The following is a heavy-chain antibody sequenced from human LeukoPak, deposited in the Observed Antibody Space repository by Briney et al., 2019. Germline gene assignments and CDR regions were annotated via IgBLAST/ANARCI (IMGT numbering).Heavy chain of an antibody. V-gene: IGHV3-48*04. J-gene: IGHJ4*02. CDR1: GFTFSSYA. CDR3: ARVGATSYGDYDY. CDR2: ISSSGSTI. Sequence: GSLRLSCAASGFTFSSYAMNWVRQAPGKGLEWVSYISSSGSTIYYADSVKGRFTISRDNAKNSLYLQMNSLRAEDTAVYYCARVGATSYGDYDYWGQGTLVTVSS. D-gene: IGHD4-17*01.